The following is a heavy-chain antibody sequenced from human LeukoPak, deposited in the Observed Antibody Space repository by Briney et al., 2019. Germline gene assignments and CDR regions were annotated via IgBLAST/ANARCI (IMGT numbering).Heavy chain of an antibody. D-gene: IGHD3-10*01. CDR3: AKDVRGGYPFYRPPYYFDY. CDR2: ISGSGGST. V-gene: IGHV3-23*01. CDR1: GFTFSSYA. J-gene: IGHJ4*02. Sequence: GGSLRLSCAASGFTFSSYAMSWVRQAPGKGLEWVSAISGSGGSTYYADSVKGRFTISRDNSKNTLYLQMNSLRAEDTAVYYCAKDVRGGYPFYRPPYYFDYGGQGTLVTVSS.